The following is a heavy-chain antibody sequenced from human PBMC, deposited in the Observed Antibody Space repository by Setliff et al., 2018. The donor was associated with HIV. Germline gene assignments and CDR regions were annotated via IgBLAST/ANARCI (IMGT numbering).Heavy chain of an antibody. CDR3: ARDSSYYYDSSGYSAVDYYYGMDV. CDR2: IYYSGST. Sequence: PSATLSLTCTVSGGSISSYYWSWIRQPPGKGLEWIGYIYYSGSTNYNPSLKSRVTISVDTSKNQFSLKLSSVTAADTAVYYCARDSSYYYDSSGYSAVDYYYGMDVWGQGTTVTVPS. V-gene: IGHV4-59*01. J-gene: IGHJ6*02. D-gene: IGHD3-22*01. CDR1: GGSISSYY.